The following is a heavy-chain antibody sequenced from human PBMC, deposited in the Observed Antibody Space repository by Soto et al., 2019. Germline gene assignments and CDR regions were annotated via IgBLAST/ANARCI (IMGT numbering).Heavy chain of an antibody. CDR2: ISYDGNRE. CDR3: ARDGYSGRSDGFDV. D-gene: IGHD1-26*01. J-gene: IGHJ3*01. V-gene: IGHV3-30*14. CDR1: GFTFGAYT. Sequence: QMQLVESGGGVVQPGRSLRLSCAASGFTFGAYTMHWVRQAPGKVLEWVAVISYDGNRERYTDPVKGRFTVSRDNSKSTMYLQMNSLRAEDTAVYYCARDGYSGRSDGFDVWGQGTMVTVSA.